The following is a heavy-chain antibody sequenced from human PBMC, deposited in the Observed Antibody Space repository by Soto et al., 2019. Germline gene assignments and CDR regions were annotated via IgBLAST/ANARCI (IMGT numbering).Heavy chain of an antibody. V-gene: IGHV4-61*05. CDR3: ARAYGGYADY. Sequence: SETLSLTCSVSGGSISSSSYFWGWIRQPPGKGLEWIGYIYYSGSTNYNPSLKSRVTISVDTSKNQFSLKLSSVTAADTAVYYCARAYGGYADYWGQGALVTVSS. CDR2: IYYSGST. J-gene: IGHJ4*02. CDR1: GGSISSSSYF. D-gene: IGHD5-12*01.